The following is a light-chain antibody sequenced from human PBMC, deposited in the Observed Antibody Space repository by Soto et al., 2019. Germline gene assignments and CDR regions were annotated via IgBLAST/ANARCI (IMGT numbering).Light chain of an antibody. CDR2: RAN. Sequence: EIVLTQSPGTLSLSPGERATLSCRASQSITSTYLAWYQQRPGQAPRLLIFRANSRATDIPDRFSGSGSGTDFTLTISRLEPEDFAVYYCQQYGTSPQTFGQGTKVDIK. CDR3: QQYGTSPQT. CDR1: QSITSTY. V-gene: IGKV3-20*01. J-gene: IGKJ1*01.